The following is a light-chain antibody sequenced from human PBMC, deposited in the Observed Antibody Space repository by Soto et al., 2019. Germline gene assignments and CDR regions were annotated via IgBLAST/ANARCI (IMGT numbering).Light chain of an antibody. V-gene: IGLV2-8*01. CDR2: DVT. J-gene: IGLJ1*01. Sequence: QSVLTQPPSASGSPGQSLTISCTGTSSYVGFYNFVSWYQQRPGKAPKLVIYDVTKRPSGVPDRFSGSKSGSTASLTVSGLQADDEADYYCAAYAGTRLFVFGSRTKVSV. CDR1: SSYVGFYNF. CDR3: AAYAGTRLFV.